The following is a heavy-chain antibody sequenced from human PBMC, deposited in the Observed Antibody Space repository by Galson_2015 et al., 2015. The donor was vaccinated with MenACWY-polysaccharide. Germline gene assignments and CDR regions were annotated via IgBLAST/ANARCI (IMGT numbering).Heavy chain of an antibody. Sequence: RLSCAASGFTFSSYSMNWVRQAPGKGLEWVSYISSGGTIYYADSVKGRFTISRDNAKNSLYLQMNSLRDDDTAVYYCARVLKGLVGATPDYWGQGTTVTVSS. J-gene: IGHJ4*03. CDR1: GFTFSSYS. CDR3: ARVLKGLVGATPDY. D-gene: IGHD1-26*01. V-gene: IGHV3-48*02. CDR2: ISSGGTI.